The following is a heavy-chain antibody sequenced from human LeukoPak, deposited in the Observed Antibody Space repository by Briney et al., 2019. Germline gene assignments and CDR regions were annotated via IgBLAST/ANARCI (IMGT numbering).Heavy chain of an antibody. V-gene: IGHV3-48*01. CDR2: ISSSSTI. D-gene: IGHD1-26*01. J-gene: IGHJ4*02. CDR3: ASLGH. Sequence: PGGSLRLSCAASGFTFSSYSMNWVRQAPGKGLEWVSYISSSSTIYYADSVKGRFTISRGNAKNSLYLQMNSLRAEDTAVYYCASLGHWGQGTLVTVSS. CDR1: GFTFSSYS.